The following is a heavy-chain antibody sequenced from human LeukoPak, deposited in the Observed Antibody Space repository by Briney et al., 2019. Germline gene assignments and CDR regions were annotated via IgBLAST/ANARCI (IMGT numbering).Heavy chain of an antibody. V-gene: IGHV4-4*07. CDR3: ARDRGCSSTSCYTSKNWFDP. Sequence: PSETQSLTCTVSGGSISSYYWSWIRQPAGKGLEWIGRIYTSGSTNYNPSLKSRVTMSVDTSKNQFSLKLSSVTAADTAVYYCARDRGCSSTSCYTSKNWFDPWGQGTLVTVSS. D-gene: IGHD2-2*02. J-gene: IGHJ5*02. CDR1: GGSISSYY. CDR2: IYTSGST.